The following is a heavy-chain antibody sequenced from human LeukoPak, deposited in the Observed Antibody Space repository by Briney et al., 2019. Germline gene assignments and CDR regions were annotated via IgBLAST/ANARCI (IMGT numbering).Heavy chain of an antibody. V-gene: IGHV3-23*01. CDR2: INGSGGST. Sequence: GGSLRLSCAASGFTFSSYAMSWVRQAPGKGLEWVSAINGSGGSTYYADSVKGRFTISRDNSKNTLYLQMNSLRAEDTAVYYCAKGNDKYSSSGDYWGQGTLVTVSS. CDR3: AKGNDKYSSSGDY. D-gene: IGHD6-6*01. CDR1: GFTFSSYA. J-gene: IGHJ4*02.